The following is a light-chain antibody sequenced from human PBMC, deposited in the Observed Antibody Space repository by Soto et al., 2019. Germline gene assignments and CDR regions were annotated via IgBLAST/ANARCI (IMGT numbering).Light chain of an antibody. Sequence: QSVLTQPPSASGSLGQSVTISCTGTSSDVGGYNYVSWYQQHPGKAPKLLIYEVRERPSGVPDRFSGSKSGNTASLTVSGLQAEDEADYYCRSYAGSDTFVFRTGTKVTVL. J-gene: IGLJ1*01. CDR1: SSDVGGYNY. CDR3: RSYAGSDTFV. CDR2: EVR. V-gene: IGLV2-8*01.